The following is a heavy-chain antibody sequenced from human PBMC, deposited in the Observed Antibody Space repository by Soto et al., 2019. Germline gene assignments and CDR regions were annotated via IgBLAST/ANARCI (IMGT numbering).Heavy chain of an antibody. V-gene: IGHV3-48*01. CDR1: GFTFSDYS. CDR2: ISSSSSSI. Sequence: GGSLRLSCAASGFTFSDYSMNWVRQAPGKGLEWVSDISSSSSSIYYADSVKGRFTISRDNSKNTFYLQMNSLRAEDTAVYYCAKEKISTSCCNWFDPWGQGTLVTVSS. CDR3: AKEKISTSCCNWFDP. D-gene: IGHD2-2*01. J-gene: IGHJ5*02.